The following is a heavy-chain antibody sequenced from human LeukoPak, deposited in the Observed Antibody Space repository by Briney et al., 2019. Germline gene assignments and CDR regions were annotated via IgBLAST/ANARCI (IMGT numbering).Heavy chain of an antibody. Sequence: GESLKISCKGSGSIFASHWIGWVRQMPGKGLEWMGIIYPGDADTRYSPSFQGQVTISADKSISTAYLQWSSLEASDTAIYYCARMLYSSGWYAEGWGQGTLVTVSS. D-gene: IGHD6-19*01. J-gene: IGHJ4*02. CDR2: IYPGDADT. CDR1: GSIFASHW. CDR3: ARMLYSSGWYAEG. V-gene: IGHV5-51*01.